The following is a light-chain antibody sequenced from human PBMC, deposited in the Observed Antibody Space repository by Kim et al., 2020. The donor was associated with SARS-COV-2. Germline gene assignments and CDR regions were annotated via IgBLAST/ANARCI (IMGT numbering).Light chain of an antibody. CDR3: CSHAGGYSWV. Sequence: GHSVTISFTGTSGDVGGYNHVSWYQQEPGKAPKPMIYDVSKRPSGVHDRFSGSKSGNTASLSISGLQAEDEADYYCCSHAGGYSWVFGGGTQLTVL. J-gene: IGLJ2*01. CDR1: SGDVGGYNH. CDR2: DVS. V-gene: IGLV2-11*01.